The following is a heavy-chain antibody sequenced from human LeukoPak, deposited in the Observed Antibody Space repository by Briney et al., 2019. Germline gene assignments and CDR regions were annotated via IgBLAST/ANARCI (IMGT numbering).Heavy chain of an antibody. CDR3: TTMSTYDFWSGFNGYYYMDV. CDR2: IKSRTDGETT. CDR1: GFTFSNAW. D-gene: IGHD3-3*01. V-gene: IGHV3-15*01. Sequence: GGSLRLSCAASGFTFSNAWMSWVRQAPGGGLEWVGRIKSRTDGETTDYAAPVKGRFTISRDDSKNTLYLQMNSLKTEDTAVYYCTTMSTYDFWSGFNGYYYMDVGGKGTTVTVSS. J-gene: IGHJ6*03.